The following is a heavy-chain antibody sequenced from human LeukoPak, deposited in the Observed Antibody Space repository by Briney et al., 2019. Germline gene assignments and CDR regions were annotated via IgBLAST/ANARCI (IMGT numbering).Heavy chain of an antibody. V-gene: IGHV1-2*02. CDR1: GYTFTGSY. J-gene: IGHJ4*02. D-gene: IGHD6-19*01. CDR2: INPNSGAT. Sequence: ASVKVSCKASGYTFTGSYLHWVRQAPGQGLEWMGWINPNSGATNYARQFQGRVTMTRDTSISTAYMELSRLRSDDTAVYYCARVVYSSGWYNFDYWGQGTLVTVSS. CDR3: ARVVYSSGWYNFDY.